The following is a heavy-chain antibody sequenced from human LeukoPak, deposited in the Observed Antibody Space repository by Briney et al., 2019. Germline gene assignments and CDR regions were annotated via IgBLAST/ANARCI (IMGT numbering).Heavy chain of an antibody. D-gene: IGHD1-26*01. CDR2: IYYSGST. Sequence: PSETQSLTCTVSGGSISSSSYYWGWIRQPPGKGLEWIGSIYYSGSTYYNPSLKSRVTISVDTSKNQFSLKLSSVTAADTAVYYCARVSGVVGATFWGQGTLVTVSS. CDR3: ARVSGVVGATF. CDR1: GGSISSSSYY. J-gene: IGHJ4*02. V-gene: IGHV4-39*07.